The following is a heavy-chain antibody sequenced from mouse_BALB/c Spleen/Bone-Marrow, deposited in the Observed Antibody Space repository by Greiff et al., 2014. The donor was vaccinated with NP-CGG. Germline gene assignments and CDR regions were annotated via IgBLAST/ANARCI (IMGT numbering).Heavy chain of an antibody. CDR2: ISSGSSTI. CDR3: ARGAARATWFAY. CDR1: GFTFSSFG. Sequence: EVQRVESGGGLVQPGGSRKLSCAASGFTFSSFGMHWVRQAPEKGLEWVAYISSGSSTIYYADTVKGRFTISRDNPKNTLFLQMTSLRSEDTAMYYCARGAARATWFAYWGQGTPVTVSA. D-gene: IGHD3-1*01. J-gene: IGHJ3*01. V-gene: IGHV5-17*02.